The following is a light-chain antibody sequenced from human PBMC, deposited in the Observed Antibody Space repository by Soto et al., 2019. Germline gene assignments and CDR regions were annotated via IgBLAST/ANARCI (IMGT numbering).Light chain of an antibody. J-gene: IGLJ2*01. CDR1: TGAVTSGYY. Sequence: VVTQEPSLTVSPGGTVTLTCATSTGAVTSGYYPNWFQQKPGQAPRALIYSTNNKYSWTPARFSGSLLGGKAALTLSGVQPEDEADYYCLLYYGGQLGVFGGGTKLTVL. V-gene: IGLV7-43*01. CDR3: LLYYGGQLGV. CDR2: STN.